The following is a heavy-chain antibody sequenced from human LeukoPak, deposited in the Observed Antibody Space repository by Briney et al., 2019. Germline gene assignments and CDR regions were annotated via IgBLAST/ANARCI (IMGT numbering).Heavy chain of an antibody. CDR1: GGSISSSSYY. CDR3: SLYSSSWYESKAGFDY. D-gene: IGHD6-13*01. V-gene: IGHV4-39*01. Sequence: PSETLSLTCTVSGGSISSSSYYWGWIRQPPGKGLEWIGSIYYSGGTYYNPSLKSRVTISVDTSKNQFSLKLSSVTAADTAVYYCSLYSSSWYESKAGFDYWGQGTLVTVSS. J-gene: IGHJ4*02. CDR2: IYYSGGT.